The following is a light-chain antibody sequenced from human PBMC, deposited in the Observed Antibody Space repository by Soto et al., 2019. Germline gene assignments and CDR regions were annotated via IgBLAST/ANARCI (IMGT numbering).Light chain of an antibody. V-gene: IGKV3D-20*02. Sequence: EIVSTQSPGTLSLSPGERATLSCRASQSVSSSYLAWYQQNPGHAPTLLIYAAPSRATGTPDRFSGSGSATDFTLTISRLQPEDFAAYYCQQLRSYPSTFGGGT. J-gene: IGKJ4*01. CDR3: QQLRSYPST. CDR2: AAP. CDR1: QSVSSSY.